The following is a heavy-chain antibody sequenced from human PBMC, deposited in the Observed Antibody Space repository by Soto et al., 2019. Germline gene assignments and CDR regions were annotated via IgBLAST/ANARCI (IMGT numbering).Heavy chain of an antibody. J-gene: IGHJ6*02. D-gene: IGHD6-13*01. CDR3: ARGRIAAAGTYYYYYGMDV. CDR2: IWYDGSNK. V-gene: IGHV3-33*01. CDR1: GFTFSSYG. Sequence: GGSLRLSCAASGFTFSSYGMHWVRQAPGKGLEWVAVIWYDGSNKYYADSVKGRFTISRDNSKNTLYLQMNSLRAEDTAVYYCARGRIAAAGTYYYYYGMDVWGQGTTVTVSS.